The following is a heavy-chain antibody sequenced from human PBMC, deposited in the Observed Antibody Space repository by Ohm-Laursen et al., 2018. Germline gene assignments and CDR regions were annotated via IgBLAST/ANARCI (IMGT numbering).Heavy chain of an antibody. CDR1: GFTFSSYW. D-gene: IGHD2-8*01. J-gene: IGHJ5*02. Sequence: SLRLSCSASGFTFSSYWMHWVRQAPGRGLEWVANIKQDGSEKYYADSVKGRFTISRDNSQNTLYLQMNSLRAEDTAVYYCAREDGNCTSAVCYRRFDPWGQGTLVTVSS. CDR2: IKQDGSEK. V-gene: IGHV3-7*01. CDR3: AREDGNCTSAVCYRRFDP.